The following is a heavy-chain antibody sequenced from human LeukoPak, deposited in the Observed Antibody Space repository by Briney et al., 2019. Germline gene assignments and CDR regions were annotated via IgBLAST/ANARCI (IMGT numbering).Heavy chain of an antibody. D-gene: IGHD2-21*01. CDR3: ARDSYHIYFYY. Sequence: ASVKVSCKASGYTFTSYYMHWVRQAPGQGLEWMGIINPSGGSTSSAQKFQGRVTMTRDMSTSTVYMELSSLRSEDTAVYYCARDSYHIYFYYWGQGTLVTVSS. J-gene: IGHJ4*02. V-gene: IGHV1-46*01. CDR1: GYTFTSYY. CDR2: INPSGGST.